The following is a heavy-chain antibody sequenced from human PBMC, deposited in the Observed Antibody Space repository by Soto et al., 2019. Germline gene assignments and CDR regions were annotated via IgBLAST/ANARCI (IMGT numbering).Heavy chain of an antibody. V-gene: IGHV1-18*01. D-gene: IGHD6-13*01. CDR1: GYAFSTYG. Sequence: QVQLVQSGAEVKKPGASVKVSCKASGYAFSTYGISWVRQAPGQGLEWMGWISGYTGNRNYAQKFQDRVSMTTDTSTITAYMELRSLRSDDTAVYFCARGAAAVWFDPWGQGTLVTVSS. CDR2: ISGYTGNR. CDR3: ARGAAAVWFDP. J-gene: IGHJ5*02.